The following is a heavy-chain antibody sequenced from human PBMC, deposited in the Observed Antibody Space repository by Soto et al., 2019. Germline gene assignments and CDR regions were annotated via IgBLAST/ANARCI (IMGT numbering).Heavy chain of an antibody. D-gene: IGHD1-1*01. Sequence: QVHLVQSGAEVKKPGASVKVSCQGSGYAFTTYGITWVRQAPGQGLERMGWISAHNGNTNYAQKPQGRVTVTRDTSTSTAYMELRSLRYDDTAVYYCARGRYGDYWGQGALVTVSS. V-gene: IGHV1-18*01. CDR1: GYAFTTYG. J-gene: IGHJ4*02. CDR3: ARGRYGDY. CDR2: ISAHNGNT.